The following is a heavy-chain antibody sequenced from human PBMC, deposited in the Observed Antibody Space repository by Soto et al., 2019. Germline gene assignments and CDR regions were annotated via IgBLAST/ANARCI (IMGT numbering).Heavy chain of an antibody. D-gene: IGHD4-17*01. Sequence: QITLKESGPTLVKPTQTLTLTCTFSGFSLSTNGVGVGWIRQFPGKALEWLALIYWDDDKRYSPSLKSRLTINKDTSKNQVVLRMTNMDPVDTATYYCAHSPPTTVTTSAEYFQYWGQGTLVTVSS. J-gene: IGHJ1*01. CDR3: AHSPPTTVTTSAEYFQY. CDR2: IYWDDDK. V-gene: IGHV2-5*02. CDR1: GFSLSTNGVG.